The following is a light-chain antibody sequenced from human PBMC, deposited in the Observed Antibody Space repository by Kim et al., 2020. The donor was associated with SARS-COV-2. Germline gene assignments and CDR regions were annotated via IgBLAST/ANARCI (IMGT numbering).Light chain of an antibody. CDR3: QQYAGSPLYA. Sequence: EIVLTQSPGTLSLSPGERATLSCRASQWINNNYLAWYQQKLGQAPRLLIYDASSRATGIPDRFSGSGSGTDFTLTITRLEPEDFAFYYCQQYAGSPLYAFGQGTKVDIK. CDR2: DAS. J-gene: IGKJ2*01. CDR1: QWINNNY. V-gene: IGKV3-20*01.